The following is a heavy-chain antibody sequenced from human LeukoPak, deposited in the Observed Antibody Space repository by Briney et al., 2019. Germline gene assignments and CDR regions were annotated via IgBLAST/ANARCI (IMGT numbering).Heavy chain of an antibody. J-gene: IGHJ4*02. CDR1: GFTLNTCA. V-gene: IGHV3-23*01. CDR3: AKERYASGNFFFDY. CDR2: ISSSGGST. D-gene: IGHD2-2*01. Sequence: QPGGSLRRSCAASGFTLNTCAMSWVRQAPGKGLEWVSGISSSGGSTYYADSVEGRFTISRDTSKNTLYLQMNSLTAEDTAVYYCAKERYASGNFFFDYWGQGILVTVSS.